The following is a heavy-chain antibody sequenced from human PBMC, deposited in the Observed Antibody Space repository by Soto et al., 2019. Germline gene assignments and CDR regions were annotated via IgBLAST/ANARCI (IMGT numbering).Heavy chain of an antibody. V-gene: IGHV3-21*01. CDR1: GFTFRSYA. CDR2: ISSTSTYT. Sequence: GGSLRLSCAASGFTFRSYAMNWVRQTQEKGLEWVSSISSTSTYTHYADSVRGRFTISRDNANNSLFLQMNSLRAEDTAIYYCARDLALAGNYWGQGALVTVSS. CDR3: ARDLALAGNY. J-gene: IGHJ4*02. D-gene: IGHD6-19*01.